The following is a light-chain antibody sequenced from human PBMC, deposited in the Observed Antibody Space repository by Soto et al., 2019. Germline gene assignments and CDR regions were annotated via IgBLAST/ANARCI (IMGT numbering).Light chain of an antibody. CDR2: DVS. Sequence: QSVLTQPASVSGSRGLSITVSCTGTSNDVGAYNYVTWYQQYLGKAPKLIIYDVSNRPSGVSSRFSGSKSGNTASLTISGLQAEDEADYYCSSYTNTNGLIFGGGTKLTVL. CDR1: SNDVGAYNY. J-gene: IGLJ2*01. V-gene: IGLV2-14*01. CDR3: SSYTNTNGLI.